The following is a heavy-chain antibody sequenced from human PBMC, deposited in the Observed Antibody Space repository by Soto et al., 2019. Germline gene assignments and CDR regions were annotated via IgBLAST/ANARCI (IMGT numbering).Heavy chain of an antibody. CDR3: AVQMVRLSIEDYYYHYGLDV. Sequence: SETLSLTCAVSGGSISSSNWWCCVRQPPGKGLEWIGEIYHSGSTNYNPSLKSRVTISVDKSKNQFSLKLSSVTAADTAVYYCAVQMVRLSIEDYYYHYGLDVRAQRTTDTGSS. CDR2: IYHSGST. J-gene: IGHJ6*02. V-gene: IGHV4-4*02. CDR1: GGSISSSNW. D-gene: IGHD3-10*01.